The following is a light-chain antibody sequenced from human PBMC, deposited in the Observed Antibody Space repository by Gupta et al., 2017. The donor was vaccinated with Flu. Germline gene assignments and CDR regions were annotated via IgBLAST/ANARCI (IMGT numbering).Light chain of an antibody. CDR1: NIGRKS. CDR2: DDS. CDR3: QVWHISSDQLGV. J-gene: IGLJ3*02. V-gene: IGLV3-21*02. Sequence: SYVLTQPPSVPVAPGQAAKITCGGENIGRKSVHWYQQKPGQAPVVVVYDDSDRPSGVPERFSGSNSGNTATLTISKVEAGDEAEYYCQVWHISSDQLGVFGGGTKLTVL.